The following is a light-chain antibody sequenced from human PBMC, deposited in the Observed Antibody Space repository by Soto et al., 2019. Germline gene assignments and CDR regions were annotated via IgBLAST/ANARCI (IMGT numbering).Light chain of an antibody. CDR2: VAS. Sequence: ETVMTQSPATLSVSPGERATLSCGASQSVSTNLAWYQQKPGQVPRLLIYVASTRASDIPARFSGSGSGTEFTLTISSLQSEDFAVYYCQQYNEWPLTFGGGTKVEIE. J-gene: IGKJ4*01. V-gene: IGKV3-15*01. CDR3: QQYNEWPLT. CDR1: QSVSTN.